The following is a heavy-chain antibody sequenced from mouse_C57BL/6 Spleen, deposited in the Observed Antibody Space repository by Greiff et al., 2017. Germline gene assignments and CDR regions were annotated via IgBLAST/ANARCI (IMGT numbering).Heavy chain of an antibody. CDR3: ARWLLSLYYFDY. V-gene: IGHV1-81*01. CDR1: GYAFRSYG. CDR2: IYPRSGDT. Sequence: QVQLQQSGAELARPGASVKMSCKASGYAFRSYGMNWVKQRTGKGLEWIGQIYPRSGDTYYNGKFKGKATLTADKSSSTADMQLRSLTSEDSAVYFCARWLLSLYYFDYWGQGTTLTVSS. D-gene: IGHD2-3*01. J-gene: IGHJ2*01.